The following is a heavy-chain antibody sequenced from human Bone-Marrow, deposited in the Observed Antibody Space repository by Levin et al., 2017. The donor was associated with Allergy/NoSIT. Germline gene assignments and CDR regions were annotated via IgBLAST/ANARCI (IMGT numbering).Heavy chain of an antibody. V-gene: IGHV4-39*01. J-gene: IGHJ6*02. Sequence: SETLSLTCSISRGSISNSNYYWGWFRQPPGKGLEWMATFYYSGKTYYNPSLKSRVTISGDTSTNQFSLKGTSVTAADTAVYYCARLARGYDDSAYRYYYYGMDVWGQGTTVTVSS. CDR1: RGSISNSNYY. CDR2: FYYSGKT. CDR3: ARLARGYDDSAYRYYYYGMDV. D-gene: IGHD3-16*01.